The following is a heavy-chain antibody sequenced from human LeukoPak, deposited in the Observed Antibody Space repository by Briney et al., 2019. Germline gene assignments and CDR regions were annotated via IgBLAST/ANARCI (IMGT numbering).Heavy chain of an antibody. CDR1: GGSISSGGYY. V-gene: IGHV4-31*11. Sequence: SQTLSLTCAVSGGSISSGGYYWSWIRQHPGKGLEWIGYIYYSGSTYYNPSLKSRVTISVDTSKNQFSLKLSSVTAADTAVYYCAREGAYRSSSADYWGQGTQVTVSS. J-gene: IGHJ4*02. CDR3: AREGAYRSSSADY. CDR2: IYYSGST. D-gene: IGHD6-13*01.